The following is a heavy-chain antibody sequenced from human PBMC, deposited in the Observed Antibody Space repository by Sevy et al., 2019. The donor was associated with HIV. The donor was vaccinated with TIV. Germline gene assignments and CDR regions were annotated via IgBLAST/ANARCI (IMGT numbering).Heavy chain of an antibody. V-gene: IGHV1-18*01. CDR1: GYTFTSYG. J-gene: IGHJ4*02. D-gene: IGHD4-4*01. Sequence: ASVEVSCKASGYTFTSYGTGWVRQAPGQGLEWMGWNSAYNGNTNYAHKIQGRVTMTTVTSTSTANMELRSLRSDETAVDYWARDQGGYGSNSIDYWGQGTLVTVSA. CDR3: ARDQGGYGSNSIDY. CDR2: NSAYNGNT.